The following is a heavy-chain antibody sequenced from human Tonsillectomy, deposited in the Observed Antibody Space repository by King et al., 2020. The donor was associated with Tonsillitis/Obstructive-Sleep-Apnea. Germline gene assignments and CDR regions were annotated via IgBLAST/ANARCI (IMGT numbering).Heavy chain of an antibody. D-gene: IGHD1-26*01. V-gene: IGHV3-30*04. Sequence: VQLVESGGGVVQPGRSLRLSCAASGFTFSSYAMHWVRQAPGKGLEWVAVISYDGSNKYYADSVKGRFTFSRDNSKNTLYLQMNSLRAEDTAVYYCAREASLGGATTHFDYWGQGTLVTVSS. CDR1: GFTFSSYA. J-gene: IGHJ4*02. CDR3: AREASLGGATTHFDY. CDR2: ISYDGSNK.